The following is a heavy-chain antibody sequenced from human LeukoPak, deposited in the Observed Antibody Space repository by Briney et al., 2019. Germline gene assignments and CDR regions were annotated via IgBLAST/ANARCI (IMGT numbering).Heavy chain of an antibody. D-gene: IGHD6-6*01. V-gene: IGHV4-38-2*02. CDR2: INHSGST. J-gene: IGHJ4*02. CDR1: GYSISSGYF. Sequence: SETLSLTCTVSGYSISSGYFWGWIRQPPGKGLEWIGEINHSGSTNYNPSLKSRVTISVDTSKNQFSLKLSSVTAADTAVYYCARGYRRLVFFDYWGQGTLVTVSS. CDR3: ARGYRRLVFFDY.